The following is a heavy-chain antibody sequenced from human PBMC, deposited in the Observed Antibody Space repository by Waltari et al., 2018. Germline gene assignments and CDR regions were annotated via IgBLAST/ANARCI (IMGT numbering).Heavy chain of an antibody. CDR2: IYYRGST. CDR1: GGSISTSSNC. J-gene: IGHJ5*02. CDR3: ARHWKKSGYRFDP. D-gene: IGHD5-12*01. Sequence: QLQLQESGPGLVKPSATLSLSFTVSGGSISTSSNCCGWSRQSPRRGLEWIGSIYYRGSTYYNPTLKRRVTVSGDTSKNQFSLKLSSVTAGDTAVYYCARHWKKSGYRFDPWGQGTLVTVSS. V-gene: IGHV4-39*01.